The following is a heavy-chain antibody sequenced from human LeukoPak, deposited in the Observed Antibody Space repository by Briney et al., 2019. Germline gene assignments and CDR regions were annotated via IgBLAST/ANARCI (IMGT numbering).Heavy chain of an antibody. V-gene: IGHV3-43*01. J-gene: IGHJ4*02. CDR3: AKDMGRGELVSQD. D-gene: IGHD3-16*01. Sequence: GGSLRLSCAASGCTFDDYTMHWVRQAPGKGLEWVSLISWDGGSTYYADSVKGRFTISRDNSKNSLYLQMNSLRTEDTALYYCAKDMGRGELVSQDWGRGTLVTVSS. CDR2: ISWDGGST. CDR1: GCTFDDYT.